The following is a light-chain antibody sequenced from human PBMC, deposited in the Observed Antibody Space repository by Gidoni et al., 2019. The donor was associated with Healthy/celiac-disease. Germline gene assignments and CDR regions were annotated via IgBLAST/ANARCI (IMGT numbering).Light chain of an antibody. V-gene: IGLV2-11*01. CDR1: SSDVGGYNY. CDR3: CSYAGNYTGYV. CDR2: DVS. Sequence: QSALTQPRSVSGSPGQSVTISCTGTSSDVGGYNYVSWYEQHPGKAPKLMIYDVSKRPSGVPDRFSGSKSGNTASLTISGLQAEDEADYYCCSYAGNYTGYVFGTGTKVTVL. J-gene: IGLJ1*01.